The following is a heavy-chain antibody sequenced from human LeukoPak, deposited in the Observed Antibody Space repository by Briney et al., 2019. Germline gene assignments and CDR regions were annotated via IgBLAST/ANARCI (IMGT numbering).Heavy chain of an antibody. CDR3: AREDSSSSSLF. J-gene: IGHJ4*02. D-gene: IGHD6-13*01. Sequence: ASVKVSCKASGYTFTSYYMHWVRQAPGQGLEWMGIINPSGCSTSYAQNFQGRVTMTSDTSTSTVYMELSSLRSEDTAVYYCAREDSSSSSLFWGQGTLVTVSS. V-gene: IGHV1-46*01. CDR1: GYTFTSYY. CDR2: INPSGCST.